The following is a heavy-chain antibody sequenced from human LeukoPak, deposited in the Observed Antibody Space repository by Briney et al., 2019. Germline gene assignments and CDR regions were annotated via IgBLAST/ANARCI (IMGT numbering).Heavy chain of an antibody. CDR2: INHRGST. D-gene: IGHD3-22*01. CDR1: GGSFSDYY. V-gene: IGHV4-34*01. J-gene: IGHJ4*02. Sequence: SETLSLTCAVYGGSFSDYYWSWIRQPPGKGLEWIGEINHRGSTNYNPSLKSRVTISVDTSKNHFSLKLSSGTAADTAVYYCASSSPADSSGYFHYWGQGTLVTVS. CDR3: ASSSPADSSGYFHY.